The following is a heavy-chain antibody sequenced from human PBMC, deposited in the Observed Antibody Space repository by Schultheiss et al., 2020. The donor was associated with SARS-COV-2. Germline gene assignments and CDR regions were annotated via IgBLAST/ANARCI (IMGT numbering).Heavy chain of an antibody. Sequence: GGSLRLSCAASGFDLRVYAMTWVRQAPGKGLEWVSSFGGPGAGAHYADSVKGRFTVSRDNSKNTVNLQMNSLTTEDTARYFCAKGRFNEPIDSWGLGTLVTVSS. CDR2: FGGPGAGA. D-gene: IGHD3-3*01. CDR3: AKGRFNEPIDS. CDR1: GFDLRVYA. V-gene: IGHV3-23*01. J-gene: IGHJ4*02.